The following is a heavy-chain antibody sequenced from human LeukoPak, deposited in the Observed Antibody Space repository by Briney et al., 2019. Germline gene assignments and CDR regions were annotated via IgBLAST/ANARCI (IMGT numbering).Heavy chain of an antibody. V-gene: IGHV4-4*07. CDR2: IYTSGST. Sequence: SETLSLTCTVSGGSISSYYWSWIRQPAGKGLEWIGRIYTSGSTNYNPSLKSRFTMSVDTSKNQFSLKLSSVTAADTAVYYCARGNSSIESDSSGYYYVVYFDYWGQGTLVTVSS. CDR1: GGSISSYY. D-gene: IGHD3-22*01. J-gene: IGHJ4*02. CDR3: ARGNSSIESDSSGYYYVVYFDY.